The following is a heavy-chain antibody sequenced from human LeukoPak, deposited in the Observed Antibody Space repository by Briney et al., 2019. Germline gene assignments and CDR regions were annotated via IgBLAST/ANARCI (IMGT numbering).Heavy chain of an antibody. CDR2: IYYSGST. Sequence: SETLSLTCTVSGGSISSGGYYWSWIRQHPGKGLEWIGYIYYSGSTYYNPSLKSRVTISVDTSKNQFSLKLSSVTAADTAVYYCARGRFNFWSGYYIWGQGTMVTVSS. J-gene: IGHJ3*02. V-gene: IGHV4-31*03. D-gene: IGHD3-3*01. CDR1: GGSISSGGYY. CDR3: ARGRFNFWSGYYI.